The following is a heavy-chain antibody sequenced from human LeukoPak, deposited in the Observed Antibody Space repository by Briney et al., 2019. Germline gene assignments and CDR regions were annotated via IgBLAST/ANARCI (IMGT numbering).Heavy chain of an antibody. Sequence: SETLSLTCTVSGGSISSYYWSWIRQPPGKGLEWIGYIYHSGSTYYNPSLKSRVTISVDRSKNQFSLKLSSVTAADTAVYYCARGYSSSWYDGPRGNWGQGTLVTVSS. V-gene: IGHV4-59*12. J-gene: IGHJ4*02. CDR2: IYHSGST. D-gene: IGHD6-13*01. CDR3: ARGYSSSWYDGPRGN. CDR1: GGSISSYY.